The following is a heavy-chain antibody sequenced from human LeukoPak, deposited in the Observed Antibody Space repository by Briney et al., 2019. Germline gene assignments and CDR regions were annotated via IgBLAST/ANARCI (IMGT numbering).Heavy chain of an antibody. V-gene: IGHV3-7*01. J-gene: IGHJ3*02. Sequence: GETLRLSCAASGFTFSSYWMSWVRQAPGKGLEWVANIKQDGSEKYYVDSVKGRFTISRDNAKNSLYLQMNSLRAEDTAVYYCARDHTIFGSAFDIWGQGTMVTVSS. CDR3: ARDHTIFGSAFDI. CDR2: IKQDGSEK. D-gene: IGHD3-3*01. CDR1: GFTFSSYW.